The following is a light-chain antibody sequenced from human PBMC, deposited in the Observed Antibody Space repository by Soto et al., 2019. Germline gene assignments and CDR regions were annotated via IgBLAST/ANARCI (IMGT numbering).Light chain of an antibody. CDR2: AAS. J-gene: IGKJ5*01. V-gene: IGKV1-39*01. Sequence: QIAVSRYTLYVGGGDRVTKTCRASQTISSWLAWYQQKPGKAPKLLIYAASSLQSGVPSRFSGSGSGTDFAITISSLQPDDFATYFCEQSHSTPRTFGQGTRLEIK. CDR3: EQSHSTPRT. CDR1: QTISSW.